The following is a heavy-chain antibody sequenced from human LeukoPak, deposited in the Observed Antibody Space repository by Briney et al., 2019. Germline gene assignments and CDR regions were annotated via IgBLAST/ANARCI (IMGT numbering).Heavy chain of an antibody. D-gene: IGHD6-19*01. V-gene: IGHV5-10-1*01. CDR3: ARDSSYSSGWYYYYYGMDV. Sequence: GESLKISCKGSGYSFTSYWISWVRQMPGKGLEWMGRIDPSDSYTNYSPSFQGHVTISADKSISTAYLQWSSLKASDTAMYYCARDSSYSSGWYYYYYGMDVWGQGTMVTVSS. J-gene: IGHJ6*02. CDR2: IDPSDSYT. CDR1: GYSFTSYW.